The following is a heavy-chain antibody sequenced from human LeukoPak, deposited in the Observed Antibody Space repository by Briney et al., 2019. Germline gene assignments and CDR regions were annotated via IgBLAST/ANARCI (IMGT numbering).Heavy chain of an antibody. D-gene: IGHD3-22*01. CDR1: GFTFSGSA. CDR2: IRSKANSYAT. Sequence: GGSLRLSCAASGFTFSGSAMHWVRQASGKGLEWVGRIRSKANSYATAYAASVKGRFTISRDDSKNTAYLQMNSLKTEDTAVYYCAKDRNFYDSSGYYYGDYWGQGTLVTVSS. CDR3: AKDRNFYDSSGYYYGDY. J-gene: IGHJ4*02. V-gene: IGHV3-73*01.